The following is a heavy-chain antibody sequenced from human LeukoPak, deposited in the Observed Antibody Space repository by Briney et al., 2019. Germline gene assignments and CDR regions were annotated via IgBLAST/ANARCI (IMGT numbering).Heavy chain of an antibody. CDR1: GYTFTSFA. CDR2: INTNTGNP. V-gene: IGHV7-4-1*02. Sequence: GASVKVSCKASGYTFTSFAMNWVRQAPGQGLEWMGWINTNTGNPTYAQGFTGRFVFSLDTSVSTAYLQISSLKAEDTAVYYCASRGDYYDSSGYFPFDYWGQGTLVTVSS. D-gene: IGHD3-22*01. J-gene: IGHJ4*02. CDR3: ASRGDYYDSSGYFPFDY.